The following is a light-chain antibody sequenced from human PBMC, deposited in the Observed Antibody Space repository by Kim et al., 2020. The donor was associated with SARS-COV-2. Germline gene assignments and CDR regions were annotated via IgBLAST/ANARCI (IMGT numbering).Light chain of an antibody. J-gene: IGLJ3*02. CDR1: NIGSKS. Sequence: APGKTARITRGGNNIGSKSVHWYQQQPGQAPVLVIYYDSDRPSGIPERFSGSNSGNTATLTISRVEAGDEADYYCQVWDSSSDHWVFGGGTQLTVL. V-gene: IGLV3-21*04. CDR3: QVWDSSSDHWV. CDR2: YDS.